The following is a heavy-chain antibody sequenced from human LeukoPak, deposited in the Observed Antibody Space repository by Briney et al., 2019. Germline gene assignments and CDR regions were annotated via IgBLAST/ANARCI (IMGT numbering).Heavy chain of an antibody. CDR2: ISAYNGNT. CDR1: GYTFTSYG. CDR3: ARGGSKISGEYYFDY. J-gene: IGHJ4*02. Sequence: ASVKVSCKASGYTFTSYGISWVRQAPGQGLECMGWISAYNGNTNYAQKLQGRVTMTTDTSTSTAYMELRSLRSDDTAVYYCARGGSKISGEYYFDYWGQGTLVTVSS. D-gene: IGHD4-11*01. V-gene: IGHV1-18*01.